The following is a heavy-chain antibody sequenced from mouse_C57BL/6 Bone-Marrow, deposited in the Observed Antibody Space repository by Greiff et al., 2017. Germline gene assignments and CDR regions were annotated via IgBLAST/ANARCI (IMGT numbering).Heavy chain of an antibody. CDR1: GYTFTSYW. CDR2: INPSNGGT. D-gene: IGHD2-4*01. J-gene: IGHJ1*03. V-gene: IGHV1-53*01. Sequence: QVQLQQPGTELVKPGASVKLSCKASGYTFTSYWMHWVKQRPGQGLEWIGNINPSNGGTNYNEKFKSKATLTVDKSSSTAYMQLSSLTSEDSAVXYCATTMITTRYFDVWGTGTTVTVSS. CDR3: ATTMITTRYFDV.